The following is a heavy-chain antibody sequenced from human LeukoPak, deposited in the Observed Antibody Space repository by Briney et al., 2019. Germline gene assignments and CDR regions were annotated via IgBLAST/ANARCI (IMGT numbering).Heavy chain of an antibody. V-gene: IGHV1-69*05. D-gene: IGHD1-26*01. CDR1: GGTFSSYA. J-gene: IGHJ6*03. Sequence: SVKVSCKAAGGTFSSYAISWVRQAPGQGLEWMGGIIPIFGTANYAQKFQGRVTITTDESTSTAYMELSSLRSEDTAVYYCAREFSPWGLPHYYYYMDVWGKGTTVTVSS. CDR2: IIPIFGTA. CDR3: AREFSPWGLPHYYYYMDV.